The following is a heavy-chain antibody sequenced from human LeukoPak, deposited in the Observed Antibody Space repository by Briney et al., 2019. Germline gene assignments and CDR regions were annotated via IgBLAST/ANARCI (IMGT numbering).Heavy chain of an antibody. CDR1: GGTFSSYA. CDR2: IIPIFGTA. CDR3: ASLYGSGSYNLDY. Sequence: GASVKVSCKASGGTFSSYAISWVRQAPGQGLEWMGGIIPIFGTANYAQKFQGRVTITTDESTSTAYMELSSLRSEDTAVYYCASLYGSGSYNLDYWGQGTLVTVSS. V-gene: IGHV1-69*05. D-gene: IGHD3-10*01. J-gene: IGHJ4*02.